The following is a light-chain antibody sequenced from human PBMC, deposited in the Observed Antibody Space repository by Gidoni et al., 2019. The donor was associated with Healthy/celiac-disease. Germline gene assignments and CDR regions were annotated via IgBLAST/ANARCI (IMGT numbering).Light chain of an antibody. J-gene: IGLJ2*01. Sequence: QSALTPPRSVSGSPGPSVTISCTGTSSDVGGYNYVSWYQQHPGKAPKLMMYDVSKRPSGVPDRFSGSKSGNTASLTISGLQAEDEADYYCCSYAGSYTLVVFGGGTKLTVL. CDR2: DVS. CDR1: SSDVGGYNY. V-gene: IGLV2-11*01. CDR3: CSYAGSYTLVV.